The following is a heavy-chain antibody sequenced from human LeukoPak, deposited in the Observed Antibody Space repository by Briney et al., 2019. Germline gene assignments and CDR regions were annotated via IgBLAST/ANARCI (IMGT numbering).Heavy chain of an antibody. V-gene: IGHV4-39*07. CDR2: IYYSGST. CDR3: ARDSVLRYFDWLLPKYYFDY. J-gene: IGHJ4*02. D-gene: IGHD3-9*01. Sequence: SETLSLTCTVSGGSISSSSYYWGWIRQPPGKGLEWIGSIYYSGSTYYNPSLKSRVTISVDTSKNQFSLKLSSVTAADTAVYYCARDSVLRYFDWLLPKYYFDYWGQGTLVTVSS. CDR1: GGSISSSSYY.